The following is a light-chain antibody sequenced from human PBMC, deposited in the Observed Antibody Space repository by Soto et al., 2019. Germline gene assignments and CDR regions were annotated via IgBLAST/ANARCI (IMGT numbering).Light chain of an antibody. CDR3: QQRMTWPPIT. V-gene: IGKV3-11*01. J-gene: IGKJ5*01. CDR2: DAS. Sequence: EVVLTQSPATLSLSPGERATLSCRASQSVSIYLAWFQQKPGQAPRLLIYDASNRATGIPARFSGSGSGTDFTLTISRLEPEDFAVYYCQQRMTWPPITFGQGTRLDIK. CDR1: QSVSIY.